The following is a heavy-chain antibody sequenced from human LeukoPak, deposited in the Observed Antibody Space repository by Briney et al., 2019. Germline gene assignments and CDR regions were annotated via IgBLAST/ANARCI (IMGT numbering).Heavy chain of an antibody. D-gene: IGHD5-18*01. V-gene: IGHV5-51*01. CDR2: IYPGDSET. Sequence: GESLKISCKGSGYSFPNYWIGWVRQMPGKGLEWMGIIYPGDSETRYSPSFQGQVTFSADRSINTAYLQWNSLKASDTAMYYCALTTMVSRYMDVWGKGTTVTVSS. J-gene: IGHJ6*03. CDR1: GYSFPNYW. CDR3: ALTTMVSRYMDV.